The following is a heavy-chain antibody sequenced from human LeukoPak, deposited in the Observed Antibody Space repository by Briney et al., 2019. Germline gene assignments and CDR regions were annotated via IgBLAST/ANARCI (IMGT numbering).Heavy chain of an antibody. CDR1: GFTFNNYW. CDR3: ARDRDWLPLDY. CDR2: IKSDGSDI. J-gene: IGHJ4*02. D-gene: IGHD3/OR15-3a*01. Sequence: GGSLRLSCAASGFTFNNYWMHWVRQAPGKGLGWVSRIKSDGSDISYADFVSGRFTISRDNAKNTLYLQMNSLRVEDTAVYYCARDRDWLPLDYWGQGTLVTVSS. V-gene: IGHV3-74*01.